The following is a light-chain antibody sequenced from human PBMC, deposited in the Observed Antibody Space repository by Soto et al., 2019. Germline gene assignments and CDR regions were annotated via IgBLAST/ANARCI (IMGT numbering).Light chain of an antibody. CDR1: QSVSSGY. V-gene: IGKV3-20*01. J-gene: IGKJ2*01. Sequence: ETVMTQSPGTLSLSPGERATLSCRASQSVSSGYLAWYQQKPGQAPRLLIFGASNRATGIPERFTGSGSGTDFTLTISRLEPEDFAVYYCQQYGISQITFGQGTKLEIK. CDR3: QQYGISQIT. CDR2: GAS.